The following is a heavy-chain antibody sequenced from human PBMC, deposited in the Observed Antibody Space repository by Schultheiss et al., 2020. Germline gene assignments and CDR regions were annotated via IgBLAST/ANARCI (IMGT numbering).Heavy chain of an antibody. CDR2: IYYSGST. CDR3: AASDGGGYCSGGSCPVRYWYFDL. CDR1: GYSISSNYY. D-gene: IGHD2-15*01. J-gene: IGHJ2*01. Sequence: SETLSLTCTVSGYSISSNYYWGWMRQPPGKGLEWIGYIYYSGSTYYNPSLRSRVTISVDTSKNQLSLRLSSVTAVDTAVYYCAASDGGGYCSGGSCPVRYWYFDLWGRGTLVTVSS. V-gene: IGHV4-38-2*02.